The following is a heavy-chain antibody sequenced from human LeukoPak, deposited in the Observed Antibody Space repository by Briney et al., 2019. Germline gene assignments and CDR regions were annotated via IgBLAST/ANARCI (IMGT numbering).Heavy chain of an antibody. CDR3: ARKGQTGSHSGSFDI. D-gene: IGHD1-26*01. CDR2: ISTDSLTI. Sequence: GGSLRLSCGASGFTFSNYIMNWVRQAPGKGLEWISSISTDSLTIKYGDFVSGQFTISRDNAEHLLFLQMNSLRAEDTAVYYCARKGQTGSHSGSFDIWGQGTLVTVSS. V-gene: IGHV3-48*04. J-gene: IGHJ3*02. CDR1: GFTFSNYI.